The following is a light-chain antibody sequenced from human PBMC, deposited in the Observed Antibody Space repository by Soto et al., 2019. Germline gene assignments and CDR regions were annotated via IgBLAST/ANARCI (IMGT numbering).Light chain of an antibody. CDR2: EGS. Sequence: ALTQPASVSGSPGQSITISCTGTSSDAGSYNLVSWYQQHPGKAPKLMIYEGSKRPSGVSNRFSGSKSGNTASLTISGLQAEDEADYYCCSYAGSSTFPYVFGTGTKLTVL. V-gene: IGLV2-23*03. CDR3: CSYAGSSTFPYV. J-gene: IGLJ1*01. CDR1: SSDAGSYNL.